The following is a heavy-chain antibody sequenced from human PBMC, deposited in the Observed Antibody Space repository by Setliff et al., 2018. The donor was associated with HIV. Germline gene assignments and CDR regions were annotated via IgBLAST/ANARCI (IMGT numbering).Heavy chain of an antibody. J-gene: IGHJ4*02. CDR2: IHTSGTT. CDR1: GDSSSNDY. Sequence: NPSETLSLTCTVSGDSSSNDYWTWVRQPPGKGLEWIGNIHTSGTTKYNPSLNSRVTISVDMSKSQFSLKLTSVTAADTAIYYCARSKGGGSGSFSYWGQGTLVTVSS. D-gene: IGHD3-10*01. V-gene: IGHV4-4*08. CDR3: ARSKGGGSGSFSY.